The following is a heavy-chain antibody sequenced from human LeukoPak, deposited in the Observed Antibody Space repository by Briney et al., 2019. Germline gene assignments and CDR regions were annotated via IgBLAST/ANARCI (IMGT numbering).Heavy chain of an antibody. D-gene: IGHD3-10*01. J-gene: IGHJ3*02. V-gene: IGHV3-7*03. CDR2: INEDGSDK. CDR1: GFTFSSHW. Sequence: PGGSLRLSCTASGFTFSSHWMSWVRQAPGKGLEWVANINEDGSDKYYVDSVKGRFTISRDNAKNSLYLQMNSLRAEDTAVYYCAKGSGSYPLDAFDIWGQGTMVTVSS. CDR3: AKGSGSYPLDAFDI.